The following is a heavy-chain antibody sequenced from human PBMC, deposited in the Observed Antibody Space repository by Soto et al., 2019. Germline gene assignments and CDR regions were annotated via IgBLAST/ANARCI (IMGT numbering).Heavy chain of an antibody. CDR1: EFIVNNNF. J-gene: IGHJ4*02. V-gene: IGHV3-66*01. CDR2: IYSDGST. Sequence: GGSLRLSCAASEFIVNNNFMSWVRQAPGKGPEWVSIIYSDGSTDYADSVKGKFTISRDNSKNMLYLEMNSLRAEDTAVYYCARTRDYAFDFWGQGTLVTVSS. D-gene: IGHD4-17*01. CDR3: ARTRDYAFDF.